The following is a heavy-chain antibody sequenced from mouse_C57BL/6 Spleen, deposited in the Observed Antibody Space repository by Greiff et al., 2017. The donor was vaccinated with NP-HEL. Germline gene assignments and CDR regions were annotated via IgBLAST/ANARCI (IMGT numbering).Heavy chain of an antibody. V-gene: IGHV5-17*01. CDR2: ISSGSSTI. D-gene: IGHD1-1*01. J-gene: IGHJ4*01. Sequence: VQLVESGGGLVKPGGSLKLSCAASGFTFSDYGMHWVRQAPEKGLEWVAYISSGSSTIYYADTVKGRFTISRDNAKNTLFLQMTSLRSEDTAMYYCARTYGSSYDYAMDYWGQGTSVTVSS. CDR1: GFTFSDYG. CDR3: ARTYGSSYDYAMDY.